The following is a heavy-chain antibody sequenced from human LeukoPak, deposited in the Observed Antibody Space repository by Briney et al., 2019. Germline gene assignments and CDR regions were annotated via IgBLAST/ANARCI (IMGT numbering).Heavy chain of an antibody. J-gene: IGHJ4*02. CDR3: ARDTAMGSGRFDY. D-gene: IGHD5-18*01. CDR2: IWYDGSNK. CDR1: GFTFSSHS. V-gene: IGHV3-33*08. Sequence: GGSLRLSCAASGFTFSSHSMNWVRQAPGKGLEWVAVIWYDGSNKYYADSVKGRFTISRDNSKNTLYLQMNSLRAEDTAVYYCARDTAMGSGRFDYWGQGTLVTVSS.